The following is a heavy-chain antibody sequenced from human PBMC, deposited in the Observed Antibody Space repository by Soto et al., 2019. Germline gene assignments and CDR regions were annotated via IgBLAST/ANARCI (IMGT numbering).Heavy chain of an antibody. D-gene: IGHD2-2*01. CDR2: FISSSSTI. CDR1: GFTFSSYS. J-gene: IGHJ3*02. CDR3: AGRVGYCSSTSCYGGAFDI. Sequence: GGSLRLSCAASGFTFSSYSMNWVRQAPGKGLEWVSYFISSSSTIYYSDSVKGRFTISRDNAKNSLFLQMNSLRAEDTAVYYCAGRVGYCSSTSCYGGAFDIWGQGTMVTVSS. V-gene: IGHV3-48*01.